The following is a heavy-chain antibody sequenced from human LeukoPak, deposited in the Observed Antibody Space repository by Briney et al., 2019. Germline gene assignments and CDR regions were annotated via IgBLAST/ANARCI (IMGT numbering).Heavy chain of an antibody. J-gene: IGHJ5*02. D-gene: IGHD6-13*01. CDR1: RYTLTTYY. CDR2: INPIGVST. Sequence: TVKPSCTPSRYTLTTYYMPWVRQAPAQGLGWMGIINPIGVSTSSAPKFQGRVTMTRDTSTSTVYMELSSLRSEDTAVYYCARDLRRIAAAGSGRNWFDPWGQGTLVTVSS. V-gene: IGHV1-46*01. CDR3: ARDLRRIAAAGSGRNWFDP.